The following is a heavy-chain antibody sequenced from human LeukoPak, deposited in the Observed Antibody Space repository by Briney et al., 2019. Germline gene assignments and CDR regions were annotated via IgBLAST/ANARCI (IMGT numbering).Heavy chain of an antibody. J-gene: IGHJ4*02. CDR1: GFTFSSYA. CDR2: ISGSGGST. V-gene: IGHV3-23*01. D-gene: IGHD3-22*01. Sequence: GGSPRLSCAASGFTFSSYAMSWVRQAPGKGLEWVSAISGSGGSTYYADSVKGRFTISRDNSKNTLYLQMNSLRAEDTAVYYCAKSTDQYYYDSSGYQDYWGQGTLVTVSS. CDR3: AKSTDQYYYDSSGYQDY.